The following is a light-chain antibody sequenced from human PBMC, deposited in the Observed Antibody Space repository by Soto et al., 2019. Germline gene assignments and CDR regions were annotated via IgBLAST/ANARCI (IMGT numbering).Light chain of an antibody. CDR2: EVS. CDR3: SSYAGSNNLV. J-gene: IGLJ3*02. V-gene: IGLV2-8*01. Sequence: QSALTQPPSASGSPGQSVTISCTGTSSDVGNYDSVSWYQQHPGKAPQLMLYEVSKRPSGVPDRFSGSKSGNTASLTVSGLQADDEADYYCSSYAGSNNLVFGGGTKLTVL. CDR1: SSDVGNYDS.